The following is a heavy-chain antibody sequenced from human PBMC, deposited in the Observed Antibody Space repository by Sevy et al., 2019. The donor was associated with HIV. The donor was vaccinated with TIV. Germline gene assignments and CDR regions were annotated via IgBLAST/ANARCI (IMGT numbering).Heavy chain of an antibody. CDR3: ARGKREEWLLYLDN. D-gene: IGHD3-3*01. Sequence: ASVKVSCKTSGYTFAAYYIHWVRQAPGQGPERLGWIYPNGGDTTYAQKFQGRVTVTMSTSINTVYMELNRLRSDDTAVYYCARGKREEWLLYLDNWGQGTLVTVSS. CDR2: IYPNGGDT. CDR1: GYTFAAYY. J-gene: IGHJ4*02. V-gene: IGHV1-2*02.